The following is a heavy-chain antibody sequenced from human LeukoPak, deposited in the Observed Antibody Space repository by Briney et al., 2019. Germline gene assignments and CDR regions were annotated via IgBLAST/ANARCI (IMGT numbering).Heavy chain of an antibody. CDR3: ASGSGGYCSSTSCDAFVY. V-gene: IGHV1-18*01. J-gene: IGHJ4*02. CDR1: GYTFTSYD. Sequence: GSVKVSCTASGYTFTSYDISWVRQAPGQGLEWMGWISDYNGNTNYAQKLQGRVTMTTDTSTSTAYMELRSLRSDETAVYYCASGSGGYCSSTSCDAFVYWGQGTLVTVSS. CDR2: ISDYNGNT. D-gene: IGHD2-2*01.